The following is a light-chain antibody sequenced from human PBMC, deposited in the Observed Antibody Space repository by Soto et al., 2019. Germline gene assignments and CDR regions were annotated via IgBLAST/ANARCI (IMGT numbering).Light chain of an antibody. CDR1: QSISGR. CDR3: QQYATYHRT. J-gene: IGKJ4*02. V-gene: IGKV1-5*01. Sequence: DIQMTQSPSTLSASVGDTVTVTCRGSQSISGRLAWYQQKPGEAPHLIVYDASTLENGVSSRFSGSGSGTEFTLTINSLQTHDFATYYCQQYATYHRTFGRGTRLEVK. CDR2: DAS.